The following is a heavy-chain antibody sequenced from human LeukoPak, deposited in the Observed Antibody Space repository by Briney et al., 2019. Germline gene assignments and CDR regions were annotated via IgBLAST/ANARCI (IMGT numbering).Heavy chain of an antibody. D-gene: IGHD1-26*01. CDR2: ISYKSVI. CDR1: GFSFSDWS. J-gene: IGHJ4*02. V-gene: IGHV3-69-1*01. Sequence: GGSLRLSCAASGFSFSDWSMSWVRQAPGKGLESVAYISYKSVIHYRDSVEGRFTISRDNGKNSPCLQMSSLRAEDTAVYYCARGSGGVGAALHYWGQGTLVTVSS. CDR3: ARGSGGVGAALHY.